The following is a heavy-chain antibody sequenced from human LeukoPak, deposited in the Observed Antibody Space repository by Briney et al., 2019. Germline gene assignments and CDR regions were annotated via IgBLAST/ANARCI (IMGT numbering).Heavy chain of an antibody. D-gene: IGHD2-15*01. Sequence: PSETLSLTCAVYGGSFNGYYWSWIRQPPGKGLEWIGEINHSGSTNYNPSLKSRVTISVDTSKNQFSLKLSSVTAADTAVYYCARYCSGGSCDQSDYWGQGTLVTVSS. CDR3: ARYCSGGSCDQSDY. CDR2: INHSGST. CDR1: GGSFNGYY. J-gene: IGHJ4*02. V-gene: IGHV4-34*01.